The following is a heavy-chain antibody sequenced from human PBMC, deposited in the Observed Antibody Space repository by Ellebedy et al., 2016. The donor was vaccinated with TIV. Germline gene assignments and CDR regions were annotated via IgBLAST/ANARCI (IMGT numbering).Heavy chain of an antibody. CDR3: AKDSGLSGWYFDY. Sequence: GESLKISCAASGFTFRSYAMGWVRQAPGKGLEWISVISDSGGATYYAAPLKGRFTTSSDNSNDMVYLQINRLRPDDTAVYYCAKDSGLSGWYFDYWGQGTLVTVSS. D-gene: IGHD6-19*01. V-gene: IGHV3-23*01. CDR2: ISDSGGAT. J-gene: IGHJ4*02. CDR1: GFTFRSYA.